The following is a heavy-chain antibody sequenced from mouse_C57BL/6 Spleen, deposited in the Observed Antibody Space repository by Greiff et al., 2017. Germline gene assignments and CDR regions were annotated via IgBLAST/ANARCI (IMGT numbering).Heavy chain of an antibody. Sequence: EVKVVESGGDLVKPGGSLKLSCAASGFTFSSYGMSWVRQTPDKRLEWVATISSGGSYTYYPDSVKGRFTISRDNAKNTLYLQMSSLKSEDTAMYYCASPEGYWGQGTTLTVSS. CDR2: ISSGGSYT. J-gene: IGHJ2*01. CDR3: ASPEGY. V-gene: IGHV5-6*01. CDR1: GFTFSSYG.